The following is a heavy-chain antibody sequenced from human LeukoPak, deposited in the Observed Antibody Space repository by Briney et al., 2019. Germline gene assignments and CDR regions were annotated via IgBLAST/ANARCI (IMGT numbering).Heavy chain of an antibody. CDR2: ISYDGSNK. CDR1: GFTFSSYG. Sequence: GGSLRLSCAASGFTFSSYGMHWVRQAPGKGLEWVAVISYDGSNKYYADSVKGRFTISRDNSKNTLYLQMNSLRAEDTAVYYCARDSRGARTGYSNYWGQGTLVTVSS. J-gene: IGHJ4*02. V-gene: IGHV3-30*03. D-gene: IGHD3/OR15-3a*01. CDR3: ARDSRGARTGYSNY.